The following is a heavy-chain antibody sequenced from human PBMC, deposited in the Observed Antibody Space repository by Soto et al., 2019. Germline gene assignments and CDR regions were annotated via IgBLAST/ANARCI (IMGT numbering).Heavy chain of an antibody. CDR2: ISGSGCST. CDR1: GFTFSSYA. V-gene: IGHV3-23*01. CDR3: AKNDYGTFYYYYGMDV. Sequence: PGGSLRLSCAASGFTFSSYAMSWVRQAPGKGLEWVSAISGSGCSTYYADSVKGRFTISRDNSKNTLYLQMNSLRAEDTAVYYCAKNDYGTFYYYYGMDVWGQGTTVTVSS. J-gene: IGHJ6*02. D-gene: IGHD4-17*01.